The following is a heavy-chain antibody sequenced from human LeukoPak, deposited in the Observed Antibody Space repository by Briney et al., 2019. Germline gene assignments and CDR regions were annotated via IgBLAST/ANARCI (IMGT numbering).Heavy chain of an antibody. Sequence: ASVKVSCTASDFSFTSYGMSWVRQAPGQGLEWMGWISAYNGSTKYAQKLQGRVTMTTDTSTSTAYMELRSLRSDDTAVYYCGVGSGYAAFDYWGQGTLVTVSS. CDR3: GVGSGYAAFDY. D-gene: IGHD5-12*01. CDR2: ISAYNGST. V-gene: IGHV1-18*01. CDR1: DFSFTSYG. J-gene: IGHJ4*02.